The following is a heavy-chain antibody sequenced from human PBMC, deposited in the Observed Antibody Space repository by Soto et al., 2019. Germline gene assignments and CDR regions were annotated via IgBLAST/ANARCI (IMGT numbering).Heavy chain of an antibody. CDR2: ISGSGGST. D-gene: IGHD6-13*01. V-gene: IGHV3-23*01. J-gene: IGHJ4*02. CDR3: AKASGYSSSGPPFDY. Sequence: EVQLLESGGGLVQPGGSLRLSCAASGFTFSSYAMSWVRQAPGKGLEWVSAISGSGGSTYYADSVKGRFTISRDNSKNTLYLQMNSLRAEYTAVYYWAKASGYSSSGPPFDYWGQGTLVTVSS. CDR1: GFTFSSYA.